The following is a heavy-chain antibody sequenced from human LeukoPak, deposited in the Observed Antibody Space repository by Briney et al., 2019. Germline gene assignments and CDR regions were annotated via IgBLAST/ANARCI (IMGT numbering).Heavy chain of an antibody. D-gene: IGHD3-22*01. J-gene: IGHJ5*02. CDR2: INPNSGGT. Sequence: ASVKVSCKASGYTFTGYFLHWVRQAPGQGLEWMGWINPNSGGTTFAQKFQGRVTMTRDTSISTACMELSRLRSDDTAVYYCARVFNYYDSSGYYTWGQGTLVTVSS. V-gene: IGHV1-2*02. CDR1: GYTFTGYF. CDR3: ARVFNYYDSSGYYT.